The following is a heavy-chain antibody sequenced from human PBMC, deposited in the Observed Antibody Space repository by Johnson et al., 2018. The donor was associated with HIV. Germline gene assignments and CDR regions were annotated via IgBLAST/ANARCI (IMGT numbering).Heavy chain of an antibody. V-gene: IGHV3-15*01. J-gene: IGHJ3*02. CDR3: TPLSFWSGYLSAFDI. Sequence: VQLVESGGGLVKPGGSLRLSCAASGFTFSNAWMNWVRQAPGKGLQWIGRIKSKTDGGTTDYAAPVKGIFTISRDDSKNRLHLQMNSLKTEDTAVYYCTPLSFWSGYLSAFDIWGQGTMVTVSS. CDR2: IKSKTDGGTT. CDR1: GFTFSNAW. D-gene: IGHD3-3*01.